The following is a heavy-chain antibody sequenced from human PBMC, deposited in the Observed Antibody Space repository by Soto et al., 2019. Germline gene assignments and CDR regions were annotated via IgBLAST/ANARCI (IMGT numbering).Heavy chain of an antibody. CDR2: IYYSGST. V-gene: IGHV4-30-4*08. J-gene: IGHJ5*02. CDR1: GGSISSGGYY. CDR3: ARTLGYCSGGSCYLNWFDP. Sequence: PSETLSLTCTVSGGSISSGGYYWSWIRQPPGKGLEWIGYIYYSGSTYYNPSLKSRVTISVDTSKNQFSLKLSSVTAADTAVYYCARTLGYCSGGSCYLNWFDPWGQGTLVTVSS. D-gene: IGHD2-15*01.